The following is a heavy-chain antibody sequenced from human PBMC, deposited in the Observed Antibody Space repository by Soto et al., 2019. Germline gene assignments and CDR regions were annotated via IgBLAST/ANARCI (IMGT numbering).Heavy chain of an antibody. CDR1: GGSFSGYY. Sequence: SETLSLTCVVYGGSFSGYYWSWIRQPPGKGLEWIGESNDSRSTNYNPSLKSRVTISVDTSKNQVFLRLSSVTAADTAVYYCARGRHFRSDYYNWFDPWGQGTLVTVSS. CDR3: ARGRHFRSDYYNWFDP. J-gene: IGHJ5*02. CDR2: SNDSRST. V-gene: IGHV4-34*01. D-gene: IGHD3-3*02.